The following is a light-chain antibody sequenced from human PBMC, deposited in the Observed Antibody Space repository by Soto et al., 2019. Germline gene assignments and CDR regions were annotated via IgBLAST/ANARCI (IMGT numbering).Light chain of an antibody. CDR1: QSLLFNSNNRNY. CDR2: WAS. Sequence: DIVMTQSPDFLAVSLGERATINCKSSQSLLFNSNNRNYLAWYRQKPGQAPKLLIYWASTRESGVPDRFSGGGSGTDFTLTISSLQAEDVAVYYCQQYYSTPRTFGQGTKLGIK. V-gene: IGKV4-1*01. J-gene: IGKJ2*01. CDR3: QQYYSTPRT.